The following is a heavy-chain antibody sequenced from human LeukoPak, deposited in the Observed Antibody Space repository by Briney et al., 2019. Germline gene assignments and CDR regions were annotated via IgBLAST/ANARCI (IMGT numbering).Heavy chain of an antibody. D-gene: IGHD3-10*01. V-gene: IGHV1-8*01. J-gene: IGHJ1*01. Sequence: ASVKVSYKASGYTFTSYDINWVRQATGQGLEWMGWMNPNSSNTGFAQKFHGRVTITKNTSISTAYMELSSVRSEDTAVYYCARVYYGSGSYAPRYFQHWGQGTLVTVSS. CDR3: ARVYYGSGSYAPRYFQH. CDR2: MNPNSSNT. CDR1: GYTFTSYD.